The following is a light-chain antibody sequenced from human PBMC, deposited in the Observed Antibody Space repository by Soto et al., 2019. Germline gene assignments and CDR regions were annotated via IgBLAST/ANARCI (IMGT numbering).Light chain of an antibody. Sequence: DIQMTQSPSTLSASVGDRVTITCRASQSISTWLAWYQRKPGKAPKLLIYDAFSLESGVPSRFSGSGSGTEFTLTISSLQPDDFAIYYCQQYKSDPLFTFSPGTKVDI. CDR1: QSISTW. CDR2: DAF. V-gene: IGKV1-5*01. CDR3: QQYKSDPLFT. J-gene: IGKJ3*01.